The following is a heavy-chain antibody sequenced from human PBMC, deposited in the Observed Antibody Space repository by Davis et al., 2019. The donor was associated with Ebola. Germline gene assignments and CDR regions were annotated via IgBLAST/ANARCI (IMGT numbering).Heavy chain of an antibody. CDR2: IRSKANSYAT. CDR1: GFTFSGSA. Sequence: GESLKISCAASGFTFSGSAMHWVRQASGKGLEWVGRIRSKANSYATAYAASVKGRFTISRDDSKNTAYLQMNSLKTEDTAVYYCTSVDCGDSESWGQGTLVTVSS. CDR3: TSVDCGDSES. V-gene: IGHV3-73*01. J-gene: IGHJ5*02. D-gene: IGHD4-17*01.